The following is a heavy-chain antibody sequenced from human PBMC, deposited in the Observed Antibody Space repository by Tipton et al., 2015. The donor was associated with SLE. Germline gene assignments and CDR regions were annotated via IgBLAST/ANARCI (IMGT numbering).Heavy chain of an antibody. CDR3: ARTFPYGGFDP. J-gene: IGHJ5*02. CDR2: IYYSGST. V-gene: IGHV4-59*01. Sequence: LRLSCTVSGGSISSYYWSWIRQPPGKGLEWIGYIYYSGSTNYNPSLKSRVTISVDTSKNQFSLKLSSVTAADTAVYYCARTFPYGGFDPWGQGTLVPVSS. CDR1: GGSISSYY. D-gene: IGHD4-23*01.